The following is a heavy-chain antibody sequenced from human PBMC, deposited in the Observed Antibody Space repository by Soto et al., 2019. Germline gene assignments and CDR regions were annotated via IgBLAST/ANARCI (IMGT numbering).Heavy chain of an antibody. J-gene: IGHJ4*02. D-gene: IGHD5-12*01. CDR1: GFTVSSNY. Sequence: GGSLRLSCAASGFTVSSNYMSWVRQAPGKGLEWVSVIYSGGSTYYADSVKGRFTISRDNSKNTLYLQMNSLRAEDTAVYYYARGPIVATTGFDYWGQGTLVTVSS. CDR2: IYSGGST. V-gene: IGHV3-66*01. CDR3: ARGPIVATTGFDY.